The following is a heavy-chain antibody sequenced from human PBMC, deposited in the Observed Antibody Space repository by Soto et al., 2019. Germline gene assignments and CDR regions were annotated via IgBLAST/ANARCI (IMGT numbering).Heavy chain of an antibody. D-gene: IGHD2-15*01. CDR1: GYNFIGYF. CDR2: INSNSGGT. CDR3: ARDTPPLHSQSFDD. J-gene: IGHJ4*02. Sequence: QVQLVQSGSEVKKPGASVKVSCKASGYNFIGYFIHWVRQAPGQGPEWMGWINSNSGGTMYAEKFQGRVTMTRDASIRVVYLELSGLTSDDTALYYCARDTPPLHSQSFDDWGQGALVTVSS. V-gene: IGHV1-2*02.